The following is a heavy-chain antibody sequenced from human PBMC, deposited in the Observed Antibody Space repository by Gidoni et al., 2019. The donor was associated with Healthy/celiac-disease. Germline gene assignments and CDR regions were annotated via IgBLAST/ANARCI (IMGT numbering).Heavy chain of an antibody. CDR3: AKYYGSGSDAFDI. Sequence: QVQLQESGPGLVQPSETLSLTCTVSGYSISSGYYWGWIRQPPGKGLEWIGSIYHSGSTYYNPSLKSRVTISVDTSKNQFSLKLSSVTAADTAVYYCAKYYGSGSDAFDIWGQGTMVTVSS. CDR1: GYSISSGYY. V-gene: IGHV4-38-2*02. D-gene: IGHD3-10*01. J-gene: IGHJ3*02. CDR2: IYHSGST.